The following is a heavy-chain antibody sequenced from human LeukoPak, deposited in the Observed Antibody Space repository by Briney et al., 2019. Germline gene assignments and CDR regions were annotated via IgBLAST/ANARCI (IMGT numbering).Heavy chain of an antibody. CDR1: DGSINSYY. CDR3: ARDPPITV. D-gene: IGHD5-24*01. Sequence: SETLSLTCSVSDGSINSYYWSWIRQHPGKGLEWIGYIYYSGSTYYNPSLKSRVTISVDTSKNQFSLKLSSVTAADTAVYYCARDPPITVWGQGTTVTVSS. V-gene: IGHV4-59*06. CDR2: IYYSGST. J-gene: IGHJ6*02.